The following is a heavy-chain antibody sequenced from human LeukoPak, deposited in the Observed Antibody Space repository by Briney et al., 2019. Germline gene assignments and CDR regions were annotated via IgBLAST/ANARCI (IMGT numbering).Heavy chain of an antibody. D-gene: IGHD1-20*01. V-gene: IGHV4-61*02. CDR1: GGSISSGSYY. J-gene: IGHJ4*02. CDR3: ARAPEDNWNVYYFDY. Sequence: SETLSPTCTVSGGSISSGSYYWSWIRQPAGKGLEWIGRIYTSGSTNYNPSLKSRVTISVDRSKNQFALKLSSVTAADTAVYYCARAPEDNWNVYYFDYWGQGTLVTVSS. CDR2: IYTSGST.